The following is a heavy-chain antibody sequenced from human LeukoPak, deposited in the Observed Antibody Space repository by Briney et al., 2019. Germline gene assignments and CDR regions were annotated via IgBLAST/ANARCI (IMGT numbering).Heavy chain of an antibody. CDR2: IYYSGTT. J-gene: IGHJ4*02. V-gene: IGHV4-59*08. CDR3: ARLDCGGDCFVDY. Sequence: PSETLSLTCTVSGASFTSNYWSWIRQPQGKGLEWIGYIYYSGTTTYNPSLERRVSMSVDMSKTQFSLSLNSVTATDTAVYYCARLDCGGDCFVDYWGQGTLVTVSS. D-gene: IGHD2-21*02. CDR1: GASFTSNY.